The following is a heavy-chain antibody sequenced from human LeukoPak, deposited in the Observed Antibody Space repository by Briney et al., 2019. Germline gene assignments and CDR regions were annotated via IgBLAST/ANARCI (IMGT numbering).Heavy chain of an antibody. CDR1: GGSFSGYY. V-gene: IGHV4-34*01. CDR2: INHSGST. J-gene: IGHJ6*03. Sequence: PSETLSLTCAVYGGSFSGYYWSWIRQPPGKGLEWIGEINHSGSTNYNPSLKSRVTISVDTSKNQFSLKLSSVTAADTAVYYCARDPNSGSYRTYYYYYYTDVWGKGTTVTVSS. D-gene: IGHD1-26*01. CDR3: ARDPNSGSYRTYYYYYYTDV.